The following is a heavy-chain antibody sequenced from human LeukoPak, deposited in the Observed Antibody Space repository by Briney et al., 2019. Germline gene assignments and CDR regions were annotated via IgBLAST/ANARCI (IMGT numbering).Heavy chain of an antibody. D-gene: IGHD5-12*01. CDR2: IDPSDSYT. CDR3: ARSYSGYDYLDY. J-gene: IGHJ4*02. Sequence: GESPKISCKGSGYSFPSYWITWVRQMPGKGLEWMGRIDPSDSYTSYSPSFQGHVTISADKSISTAYLQWSSLKASDTAMYYCARSYSGYDYLDYWGQGTLVTVSS. CDR1: GYSFPSYW. V-gene: IGHV5-10-1*01.